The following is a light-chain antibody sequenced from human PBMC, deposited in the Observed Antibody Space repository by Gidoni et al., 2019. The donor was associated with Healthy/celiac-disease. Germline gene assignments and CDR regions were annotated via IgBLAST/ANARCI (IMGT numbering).Light chain of an antibody. J-gene: IGKJ4*01. Sequence: DIQMTQSPSSLSASVGDRVTSTCRASQSISSYLNWYQQKPGEAPKLLIYAASSLQSGVPSRFSGSGSGTDFTLTISSLQPEDFATYYCQQSYSTPPDFGGGTKVEIK. CDR2: AAS. CDR3: QQSYSTPPD. V-gene: IGKV1-39*01. CDR1: QSISSY.